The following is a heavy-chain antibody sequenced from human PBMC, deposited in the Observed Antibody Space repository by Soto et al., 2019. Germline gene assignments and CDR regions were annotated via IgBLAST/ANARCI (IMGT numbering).Heavy chain of an antibody. CDR2: IYSSGST. CDR3: ASGQRISDWFHP. D-gene: IGHD2-2*01. Sequence: LAVRGTIGGGDSGYYKLSWVRRPAGKGLEWIGRIYSSGSTKYNPSLQSRVTMSLDTSNNQFSLRLTSVTAADTAVYYCASGQRISDWFHPCGQGTLVTVSS. V-gene: IGHV4-4*07. CDR1: GGDSGYYK. J-gene: IGHJ5*02.